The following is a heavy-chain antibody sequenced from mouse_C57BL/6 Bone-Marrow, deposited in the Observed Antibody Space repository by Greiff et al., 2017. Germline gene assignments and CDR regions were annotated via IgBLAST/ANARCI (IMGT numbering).Heavy chain of an antibody. CDR3: ARLRYYGSSIDD. CDR1: GYTFTSYW. Sequence: QVQLQQPGAELVRPGTSVKLSCKASGYTFTSYWMHWVKQRPGQGLEWIGVIDPSDSYTNYNQKFKGKATLTVDTSSSTAYMQLSSLTSEDSAVYYCARLRYYGSSIDDWGQGTTLTVSS. CDR2: IDPSDSYT. V-gene: IGHV1-59*01. J-gene: IGHJ2*01. D-gene: IGHD1-1*01.